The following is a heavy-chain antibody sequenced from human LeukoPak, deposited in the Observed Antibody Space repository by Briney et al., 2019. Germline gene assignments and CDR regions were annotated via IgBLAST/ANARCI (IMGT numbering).Heavy chain of an antibody. J-gene: IGHJ4*02. Sequence: PSETLSLTCAVYGGSFGGYYWSWLRQPPGKGLEWIGEINHSGSTNYNPSLKSRVTISVDTSKNQFSLKLSSVTAADTAVYYCATNYDSSGYSLGYWGQGTLVTVSS. CDR3: ATNYDSSGYSLGY. D-gene: IGHD3-22*01. CDR1: GGSFGGYY. CDR2: INHSGST. V-gene: IGHV4-34*01.